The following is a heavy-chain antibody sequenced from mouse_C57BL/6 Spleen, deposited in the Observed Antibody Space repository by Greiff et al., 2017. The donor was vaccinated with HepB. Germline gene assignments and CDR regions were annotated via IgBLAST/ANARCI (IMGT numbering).Heavy chain of an antibody. Sequence: QVQLQQSGAELVRPGASVTLSCKASGYTFTDYEMHWVKQTPVHGLEWIGAIDPETGGTAYNQKFKGKAILTADKSSSTAYMELRSLTSEDSAVYYCTAKDYYDPVWYAMDYWGQGTSVTVSS. J-gene: IGHJ4*01. V-gene: IGHV1-15*01. D-gene: IGHD2-4*01. CDR2: IDPETGGT. CDR3: TAKDYYDPVWYAMDY. CDR1: GYTFTDYE.